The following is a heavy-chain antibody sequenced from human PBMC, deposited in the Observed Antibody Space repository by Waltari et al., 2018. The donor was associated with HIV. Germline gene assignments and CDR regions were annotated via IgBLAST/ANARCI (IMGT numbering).Heavy chain of an antibody. CDR1: GFYLEGYW. CDR3: TRSGHSDY. CDR2: IKQDGSET. Sequence: EVQLVGSGGGVVQPGGSLRLSCAGSGFYLEGYWMTWVRQAPGKGLEWVANIKQDGSETNYVDSVKGRFTISRDNAKNSLYLQMNSLGAEDTAVYYCTRSGHSDYWGQGTLVTVSS. J-gene: IGHJ4*02. V-gene: IGHV3-7*01. D-gene: IGHD3-10*01.